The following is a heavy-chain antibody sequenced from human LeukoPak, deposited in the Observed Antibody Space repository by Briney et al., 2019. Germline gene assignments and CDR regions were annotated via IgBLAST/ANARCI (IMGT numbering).Heavy chain of an antibody. V-gene: IGHV3-33*01. D-gene: IGHD4-17*01. CDR3: ARVLPTVTTLYYYYGMDV. J-gene: IGHJ6*02. Sequence: PGRSLRLSCAASGFTFSSYGMHWVRQAPGKGLEWVAVIWYDGSNKYYADSVKGRFTISRDNSKNTLYLQMNSLRAEDMAVYYCARVLPTVTTLYYYYGMDVWGQGTTVTVSS. CDR2: IWYDGSNK. CDR1: GFTFSSYG.